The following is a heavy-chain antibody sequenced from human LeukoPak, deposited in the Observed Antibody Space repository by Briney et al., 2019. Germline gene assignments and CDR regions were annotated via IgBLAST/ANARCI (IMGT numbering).Heavy chain of an antibody. CDR3: ARDYPLAAAATFDI. D-gene: IGHD6-13*01. J-gene: IGHJ3*02. CDR1: GFTFSSYS. CDR2: ISSSSSYI. V-gene: IGHV3-21*01. Sequence: GGSLRLSCAASGFTFSSYSMNWVRQAPGKGLEWVSSISSSSSYIYYADSVKGRFTISRDNAKNSLYLQMNSLRAEDTAVYYCARDYPLAAAATFDIWGQGTMVTVS.